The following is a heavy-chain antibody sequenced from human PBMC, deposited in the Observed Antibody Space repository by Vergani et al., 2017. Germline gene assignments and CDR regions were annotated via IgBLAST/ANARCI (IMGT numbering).Heavy chain of an antibody. J-gene: IGHJ4*02. D-gene: IGHD7-27*01. Sequence: QVQLQQWGAGLLKPSETLSLTCAVYGGSFSGYYWSWIRQPPGKGLEWIGYIYYSGSTNYNPSLKSRVTISVDTSKNQFSLKLSSVTAADTAVYYCARGVSTGEFDYWGQGTLVTVSS. CDR3: ARGVSTGEFDY. V-gene: IGHV4-34*11. CDR2: IYYSGST. CDR1: GGSFSGYY.